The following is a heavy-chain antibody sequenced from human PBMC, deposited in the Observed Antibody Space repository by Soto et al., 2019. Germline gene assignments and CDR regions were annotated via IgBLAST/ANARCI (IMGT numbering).Heavy chain of an antibody. J-gene: IGHJ4*02. D-gene: IGHD3-10*01. Sequence: GGSLRVCCAASGCTCSSYAMSWVRQAPGKGLEWVSAISGSGGSTYYADSVKGRFTISRDNSKNTLYLQMNSLRAEDTAVYYCAKSSPSKYGSGSYTSPLFFDYWGQGTLVTVSS. V-gene: IGHV3-23*01. CDR2: ISGSGGST. CDR1: GCTCSSYA. CDR3: AKSSPSKYGSGSYTSPLFFDY.